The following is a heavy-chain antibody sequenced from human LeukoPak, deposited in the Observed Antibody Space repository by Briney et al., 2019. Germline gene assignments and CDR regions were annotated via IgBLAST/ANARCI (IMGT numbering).Heavy chain of an antibody. CDR1: GFTFSSYG. V-gene: IGHV3-30*03. CDR2: ISYDGSNK. CDR3: AGGYRDAFDI. Sequence: GRSLRLSCAASGFTFSSYGMHWVRQAPGKGLEWVAVISYDGSNKNYADSVKGRFTISRDDSKNTLYLQMNSLRVEDTAVYYCAGGYRDAFDIWGQGTMVTVSS. J-gene: IGHJ3*02. D-gene: IGHD1-26*01.